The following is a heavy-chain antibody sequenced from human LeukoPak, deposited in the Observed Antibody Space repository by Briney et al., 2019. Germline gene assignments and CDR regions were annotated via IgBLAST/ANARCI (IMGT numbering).Heavy chain of an antibody. CDR3: ARAPAAQNWFDP. J-gene: IGHJ5*02. Sequence: GASVKVSCKASGYTFTSYYTHWVRQAPGQGLEWMGIINPSGGSTSYAQKFQGRVTMTRDTSTSTVYMELSSLRSEDTAVYYCARAPAAQNWFDPWGQGTLVTVSS. CDR2: INPSGGST. V-gene: IGHV1-46*01. CDR1: GYTFTSYY. D-gene: IGHD2-2*01.